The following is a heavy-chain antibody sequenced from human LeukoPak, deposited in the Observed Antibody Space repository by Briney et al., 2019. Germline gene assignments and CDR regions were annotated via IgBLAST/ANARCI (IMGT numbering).Heavy chain of an antibody. Sequence: SETLSLTCTVSGDSINNSSYYWGWIRQPPGKGLEWIGHVYHSGSTNYNPSLKSRVTISVDTSKNQFSLKLSSVTAADTAVYYCARAGNYYYSSGYYSHFDYWGQGTLVTVSS. J-gene: IGHJ4*02. CDR3: ARAGNYYYSSGYYSHFDY. CDR1: GDSINNSSYY. V-gene: IGHV4-61*05. CDR2: VYHSGST. D-gene: IGHD3-22*01.